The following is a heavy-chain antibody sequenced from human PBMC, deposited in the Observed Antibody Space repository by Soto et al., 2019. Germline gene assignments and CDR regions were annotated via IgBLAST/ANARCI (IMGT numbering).Heavy chain of an antibody. J-gene: IGHJ5*02. Sequence: ASVKVSCKASGYTFTGYYMHWVRQAPGQGLEYMGRIIPASGDTNYAQNFQGRVTMTRDTSISTAYMELSRLTSDDTAVYYCARLSEDTASWGQGTLVTAPQ. D-gene: IGHD5-18*01. CDR1: GYTFTGYY. CDR3: ARLSEDTAS. V-gene: IGHV1-2*06. CDR2: IIPASGDT.